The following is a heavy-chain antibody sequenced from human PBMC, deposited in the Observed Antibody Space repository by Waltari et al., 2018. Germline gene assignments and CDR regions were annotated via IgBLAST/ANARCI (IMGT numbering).Heavy chain of an antibody. J-gene: IGHJ4*02. CDR1: GYRFTSYG. V-gene: IGHV1-18*01. Sequence: QVHLVQSGTEVKQPGASVKVSCKASGYRFTSYGITWVRQAPGQGLEWMGWINTYDGNTNYGQELQGRLNMTTDTITTTAYMELRGLRADDTALYFCARDAFRFLDFWGQGTLVTVSS. CDR2: INTYDGNT. D-gene: IGHD3-3*01. CDR3: ARDAFRFLDF.